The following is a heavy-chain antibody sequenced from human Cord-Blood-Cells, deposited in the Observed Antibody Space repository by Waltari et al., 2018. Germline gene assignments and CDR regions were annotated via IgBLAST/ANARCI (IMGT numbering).Heavy chain of an antibody. CDR3: ARRVRDGHYNWFDP. Sequence: QLQLQESGPGLVKPSETLSLTCTVSGGSISSSSSYWGWIRPPPGKGLEWIGSIYYSGSTYYNPSLKSRVTISVDTSKNQFSLKLSSVTAADTAVYYCARRVRDGHYNWFDPWGQGTLVTVSS. J-gene: IGHJ5*02. CDR1: GGSISSSSSY. CDR2: IYYSGST. V-gene: IGHV4-39*01.